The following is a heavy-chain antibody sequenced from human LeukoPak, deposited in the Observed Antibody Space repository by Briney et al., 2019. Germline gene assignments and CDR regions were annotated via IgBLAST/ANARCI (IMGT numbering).Heavy chain of an antibody. J-gene: IGHJ3*02. CDR3: ARTYYYDSSGYYFPGAFDI. D-gene: IGHD3-22*01. CDR1: GYSISSSNW. CDR2: IYYSGST. V-gene: IGHV4-28*01. Sequence: PSDTLSLTCAVSGYSISSSNWWGWIRQPPGKGLEWIGYIYYSGSTYYNPSLKSRVTMSVDTPKNQFSLKLSSVTAVDTAVYYCARTYYYDSSGYYFPGAFDIWGQGTMVTVSS.